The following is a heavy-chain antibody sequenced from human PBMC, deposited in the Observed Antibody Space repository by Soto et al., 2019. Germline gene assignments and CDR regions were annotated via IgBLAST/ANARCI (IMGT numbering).Heavy chain of an antibody. D-gene: IGHD4-17*01. Sequence: GGSLRLSCAASGFTFSSYGMHWVRQAPGKGLEWVAVIWYDGSNKYYADSVKGRFTISRDNSKNTLYLQMNSLRAEDTAVYYCARDISGGDYGRPMGAFDIWGQGTMVTVSS. J-gene: IGHJ3*02. CDR1: GFTFSSYG. CDR2: IWYDGSNK. CDR3: ARDISGGDYGRPMGAFDI. V-gene: IGHV3-33*01.